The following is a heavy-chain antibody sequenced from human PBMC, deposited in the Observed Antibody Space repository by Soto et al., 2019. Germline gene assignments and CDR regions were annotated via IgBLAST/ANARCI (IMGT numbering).Heavy chain of an antibody. D-gene: IGHD2-21*02. CDR1: GFTFSSYA. CDR3: ARNSFNCGGDCYSSYFDY. Sequence: GGSLRLSCAASGFTFSSYAMSWVRQAPGKGLEWVSAISGSGGSTYYADSVKGRFTISRDNSKNTLYLQMNSLRAEDTALYYCARNSFNCGGDCYSSYFDYWGQGTLVTVSS. V-gene: IGHV3-23*01. CDR2: ISGSGGST. J-gene: IGHJ4*02.